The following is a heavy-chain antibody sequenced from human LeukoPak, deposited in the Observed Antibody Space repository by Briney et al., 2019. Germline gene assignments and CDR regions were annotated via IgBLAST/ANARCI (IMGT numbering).Heavy chain of an antibody. CDR3: ARGTLPGRPYYYYYYMDV. Sequence: SETLSLTCTVSGGSISSGGYYWSWIRQPPGKGLEWIGYIYYSGSTNYNPSLKSRVTISVDTSKNQFSLKLSSVTAADTAVYYCARGTLPGRPYYYYYYMDVWGKGTTVTVSS. D-gene: IGHD1-1*01. CDR2: IYYSGST. CDR1: GGSISSGGYY. V-gene: IGHV4-61*08. J-gene: IGHJ6*03.